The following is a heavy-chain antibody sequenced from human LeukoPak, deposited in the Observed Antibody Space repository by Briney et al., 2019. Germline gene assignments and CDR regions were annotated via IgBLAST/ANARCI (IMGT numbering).Heavy chain of an antibody. D-gene: IGHD6-13*01. V-gene: IGHV3-21*01. Sequence: GGSLRLSCAASGFTFSSYSMNWVRQAPGKGLEWVSSISSGSSYIYYADSLKGRFTISRDNAKNSLYLQMNSLRAEDTAVYYCARLDSSSWLDYYYYGMDVWGQGTTVTVSS. CDR1: GFTFSSYS. CDR3: ARLDSSSWLDYYYYGMDV. CDR2: ISSGSSYI. J-gene: IGHJ6*02.